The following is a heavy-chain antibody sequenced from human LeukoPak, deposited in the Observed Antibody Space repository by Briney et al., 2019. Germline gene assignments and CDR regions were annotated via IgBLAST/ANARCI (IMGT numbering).Heavy chain of an antibody. V-gene: IGHV1-2*04. CDR2: INPNSGGT. Sequence: ASVKVSCKASGYTFTGYYMHWVRQAPGQGLEWMGWINPNSGGTNYAQKFQGWVTMTRDTSISTAYMELSRLRSDDTAVYYCARAMVRASYGMDVWGKGTRVTVSS. D-gene: IGHD3-10*01. CDR3: ARAMVRASYGMDV. J-gene: IGHJ6*04. CDR1: GYTFTGYY.